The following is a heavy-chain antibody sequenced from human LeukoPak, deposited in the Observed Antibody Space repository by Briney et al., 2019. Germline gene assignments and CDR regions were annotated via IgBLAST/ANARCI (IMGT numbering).Heavy chain of an antibody. D-gene: IGHD1-26*01. J-gene: IGHJ4*02. Sequence: GGSLRLPCAASGFTFSSYAMSWVRQAPGKGLEWVSAISGSGGSTYYADSVKGWFTISRDNSKNTLYLQMNSLRAEDTAVYYCAKDVTVPPQKVGAAQFDYWGQGTLVTVSS. CDR3: AKDVTVPPQKVGAAQFDY. V-gene: IGHV3-23*01. CDR1: GFTFSSYA. CDR2: ISGSGGST.